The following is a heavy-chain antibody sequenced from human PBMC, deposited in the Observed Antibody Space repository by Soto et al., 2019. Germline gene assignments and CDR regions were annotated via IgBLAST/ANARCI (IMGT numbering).Heavy chain of an antibody. CDR1: GGTFSSYA. Sequence: QVQLVQSGAEVKKPGSSVKVSCKASGGTFSSYAISWVRQAPGQGLAWMGGIIPIFGTANYAQKFQDRVTITADESTSTAYMELSSLRAEDTAVYYCARHVPAAGYYYGIDVWGQGTTVTVSS. J-gene: IGHJ6*02. V-gene: IGHV1-69*12. CDR3: ARHVPAAGYYYGIDV. CDR2: IIPIFGTA. D-gene: IGHD2-2*01.